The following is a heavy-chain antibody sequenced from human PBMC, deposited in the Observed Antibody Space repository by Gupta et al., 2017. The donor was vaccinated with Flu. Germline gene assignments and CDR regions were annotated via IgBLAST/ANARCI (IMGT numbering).Heavy chain of an antibody. V-gene: IGHV3-33*01. Sequence: VRQAPGKGLEWVACIWTDGINKYYRDSVKGRFTISRDNYQNTLSLEMNSLRAGDTAVYYCVRERGPFDGFDIWGQGTMVTVSS. J-gene: IGHJ3*02. CDR2: IWTDGINK. CDR3: VRERGPFDGFDI.